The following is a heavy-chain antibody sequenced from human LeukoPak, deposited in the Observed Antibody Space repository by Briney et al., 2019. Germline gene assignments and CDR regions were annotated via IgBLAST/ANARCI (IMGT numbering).Heavy chain of an antibody. V-gene: IGHV3-30-3*01. CDR3: ARAVDGVPYYGMDV. CDR2: ISYDGSNK. D-gene: IGHD6-19*01. Sequence: GGSLRLSCAASGFTFSSYAMHWVRQAPGKGLEWVAVISYDGSNKYYADSVKGRFTISRDNSKNTLYLQMNSLRAEDTAVYYCARAVDGVPYYGMDVWGQGTTVTVSS. J-gene: IGHJ6*02. CDR1: GFTFSSYA.